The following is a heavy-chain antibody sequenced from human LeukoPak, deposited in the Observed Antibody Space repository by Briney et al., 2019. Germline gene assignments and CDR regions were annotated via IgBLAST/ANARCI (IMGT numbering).Heavy chain of an antibody. Sequence: GSLRLSCAASGFTVSSNYMSWVRQAPGKGLEWVSVIYSGGSTYYADSVKGRFTISRDNSKNTLFLQMNSLRAEDTAVYYCARDSVTVAGRDYWGQGTLVTVSS. V-gene: IGHV3-53*01. J-gene: IGHJ4*02. CDR1: GFTVSSNY. CDR3: ARDSVTVAGRDY. D-gene: IGHD6-19*01. CDR2: IYSGGST.